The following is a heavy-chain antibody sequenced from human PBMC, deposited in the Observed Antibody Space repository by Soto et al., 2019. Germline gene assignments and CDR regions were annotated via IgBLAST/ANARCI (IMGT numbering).Heavy chain of an antibody. D-gene: IGHD6-13*01. CDR1: GGSFTSYF. V-gene: IGHV4-59*01. CDR3: AGEIAAAGAPYHYMDV. J-gene: IGHJ6*03. Sequence: SETLSLTCTVSGGSFTSYFWSWIRQSPGKGLEWIGYTFHSGSTNYNPSLKSRVTMSADTSKNQFSLELNSVTAADAAVYYCAGEIAAAGAPYHYMDVWGKGTTVTVSS. CDR2: TFHSGST.